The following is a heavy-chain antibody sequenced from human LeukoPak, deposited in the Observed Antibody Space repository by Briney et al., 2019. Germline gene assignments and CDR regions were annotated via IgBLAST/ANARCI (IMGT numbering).Heavy chain of an antibody. D-gene: IGHD2-2*01. CDR2: ISGYNGNT. J-gene: IGHJ5*02. V-gene: IGHV1-18*01. CDR1: GYSFRSYG. Sequence: ASVKVSCKGPGYSFRSYGINWVRQAPGQGLEWMGWISGYNGNTNYAQMVQGRVTMTTDTSTSTAYMELRSLRSDDTAMYYCARDVGDIVTIPAAITVPWGQGTLVTVSS. CDR3: ARDVGDIVTIPAAITVP.